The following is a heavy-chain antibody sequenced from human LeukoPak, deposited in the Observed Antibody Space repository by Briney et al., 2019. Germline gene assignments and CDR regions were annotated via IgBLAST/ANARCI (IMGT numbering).Heavy chain of an antibody. CDR2: INPSGGST. CDR3: ARGATGAEPF. D-gene: IGHD1-14*01. Sequence: GASVKVSCKASGYTFTSYYMHWVRQAPGQGLEWMGIINPSGGSTSYAQKFQGRVTMTTDTSTNTAYMELRSLRSDDTAVYYCARGATGAEPFWGQGTLVTVSS. J-gene: IGHJ4*02. CDR1: GYTFTSYY. V-gene: IGHV1-46*01.